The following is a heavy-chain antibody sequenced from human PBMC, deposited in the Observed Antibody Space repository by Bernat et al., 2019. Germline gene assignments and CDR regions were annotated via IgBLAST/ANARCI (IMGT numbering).Heavy chain of an antibody. V-gene: IGHV1-3*01. CDR3: ARGSYCSTTSCYGWFDP. Sequence: QVQLVQSGAEVKKPEASVKVSCKTSGYTFTKYALHWVRQAPGQGLEWIGWIDAGNGNRKHSQKFQGRVTITRDTSASTAYMDLSSLRSEDTAVYYCARGSYCSTTSCYGWFDPWGQGTLVTVSS. D-gene: IGHD2-2*01. J-gene: IGHJ5*02. CDR1: GYTFTKYA. CDR2: IDAGNGNR.